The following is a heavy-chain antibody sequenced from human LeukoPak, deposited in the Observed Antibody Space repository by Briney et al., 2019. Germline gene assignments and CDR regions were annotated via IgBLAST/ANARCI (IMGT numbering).Heavy chain of an antibody. Sequence: ASVKVSCKASGGTFSSYAISWVRQAPGQGLEWMGRTIPILGIANYAQKFQGRVTIIADKSTNTAYMELSSLRSEDTAVYYCARRGGNEAFDIWGQGTMVTVSS. CDR2: TIPILGIA. CDR1: GGTFSSYA. CDR3: ARRGGNEAFDI. J-gene: IGHJ3*02. V-gene: IGHV1-69*04. D-gene: IGHD2-15*01.